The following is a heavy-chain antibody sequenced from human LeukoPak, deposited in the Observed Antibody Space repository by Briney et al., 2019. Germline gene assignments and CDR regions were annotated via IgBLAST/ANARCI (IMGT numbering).Heavy chain of an antibody. J-gene: IGHJ6*02. Sequence: SETLSLTCTVSGGSISSYYWSWFRQPPGKGLEWIGYIYYSGSANYNPSLKSRVTISIDTSKNQFSLRLSSVTAADTAVYYCARPANSPYYAMDVWGQGTTVTVSS. D-gene: IGHD4-23*01. CDR3: ARPANSPYYAMDV. V-gene: IGHV4-59*01. CDR2: IYYSGSA. CDR1: GGSISSYY.